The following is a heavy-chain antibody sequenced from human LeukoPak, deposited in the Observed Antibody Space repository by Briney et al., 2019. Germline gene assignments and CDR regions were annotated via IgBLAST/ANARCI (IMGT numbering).Heavy chain of an antibody. CDR2: IYTSGST. V-gene: IGHV4-61*02. Sequence: SETLSLTCTVSGGSISSGCYYWSWIRQPAGRGLEWIGRIYTSGSTNYNPSLKSRVTISVDTSKNQFSLKLSSVTAADTAVYYCARIPEYCSGGSCYYPFDYWGQGTLVTVSS. D-gene: IGHD2-15*01. CDR1: GGSISSGCYY. CDR3: ARIPEYCSGGSCYYPFDY. J-gene: IGHJ4*02.